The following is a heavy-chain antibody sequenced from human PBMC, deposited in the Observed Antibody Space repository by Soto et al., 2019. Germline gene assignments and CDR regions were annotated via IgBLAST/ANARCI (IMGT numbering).Heavy chain of an antibody. J-gene: IGHJ4*02. CDR3: ARTGWTQSSYYFDY. CDR2: INEDGSEK. D-gene: IGHD3-16*01. CDR1: GFRFSLFW. V-gene: IGHV3-7*03. Sequence: GGSLRLSCAASGFRFSLFWMSWVRQTPGKGPEWVANINEDGSEKFFADSVKGRFTISRDNAKNSLSLQMNSLTADATAVYFCARTGWTQSSYYFDYWGQGTLVTVSS.